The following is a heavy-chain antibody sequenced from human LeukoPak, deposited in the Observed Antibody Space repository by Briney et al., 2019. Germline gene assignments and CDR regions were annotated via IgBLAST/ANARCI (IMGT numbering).Heavy chain of an antibody. V-gene: IGHV3-21*01. J-gene: IGHJ4*02. D-gene: IGHD1-26*01. CDR1: GFTFSSYS. CDR2: ISSSGSYI. Sequence: GGSLRLSCAASGFTFSSYSMNWVRQAPGKGLEWVSSISSSGSYIYYADSVKGRFTISGDNAKNSLYLQMNSLRAEDTAVYYCARLGRGSYYLDYWGQGTLVTVSS. CDR3: ARLGRGSYYLDY.